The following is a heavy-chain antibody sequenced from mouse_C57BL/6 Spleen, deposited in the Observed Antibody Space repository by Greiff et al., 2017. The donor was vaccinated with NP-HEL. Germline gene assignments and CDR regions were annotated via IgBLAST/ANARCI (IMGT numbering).Heavy chain of an antibody. CDR2: IDPSDSET. J-gene: IGHJ3*01. Sequence: QVQLQQSGAELVRPGSSVKLSCKASGYTFTSYWMHWVKQRPIQGLEWIGNIDPSDSETHYNQKFKDKATLTVDKSSSTAYMQLSSLTSEDSAVYYCARGRGYDGPFAYWGQGTLVTVSA. D-gene: IGHD2-3*01. CDR3: ARGRGYDGPFAY. V-gene: IGHV1-52*01. CDR1: GYTFTSYW.